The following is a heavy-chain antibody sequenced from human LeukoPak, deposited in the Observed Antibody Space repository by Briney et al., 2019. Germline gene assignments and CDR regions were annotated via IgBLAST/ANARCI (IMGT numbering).Heavy chain of an antibody. Sequence: SETLSLTCAVYGGSFSGYYWSWIRQPPGKGLEWIGEINHSGSTNYNPSLKSRVTISVDTSKNQFSLKLSSVTAADTAVYYCARPMSYSSGWFYWGQGTLVTVSS. CDR1: GGSFSGYY. CDR3: ARPMSYSSGWFY. J-gene: IGHJ4*02. D-gene: IGHD6-19*01. V-gene: IGHV4-34*01. CDR2: INHSGST.